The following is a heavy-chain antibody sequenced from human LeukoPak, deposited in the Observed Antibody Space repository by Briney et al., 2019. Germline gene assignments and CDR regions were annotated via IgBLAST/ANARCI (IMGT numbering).Heavy chain of an antibody. V-gene: IGHV1-18*01. CDR1: GYTFTNYG. D-gene: IGHD4-17*01. Sequence: ASVKVSCKASGYTFTNYGISWVRQAPGQGLEWMGWISAYNGNKNYAQKFLGRVTMTTDTSTSTAYMELRSLRSDDTAVYYCARGESDFGDNSMCDCWGQGTLVTVSS. CDR3: ARGESDFGDNSMCDC. CDR2: ISAYNGNK. J-gene: IGHJ4*02.